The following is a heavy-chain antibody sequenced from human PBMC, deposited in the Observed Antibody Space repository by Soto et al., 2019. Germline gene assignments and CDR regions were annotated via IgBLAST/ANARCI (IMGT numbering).Heavy chain of an antibody. Sequence: QVQVQQWGAGLLKPSETLSLTCAVYGGSFSDNYWTWFRQPPGKGLEWIGEISPSGTTKYIASLRSRATISVDTSKRHYSLKGTSVTVADTAVYYCVTSLWFGTQPEIWGQGALVTVSS. CDR2: ISPSGTT. D-gene: IGHD3-10*01. J-gene: IGHJ4*02. CDR1: GGSFSDNY. V-gene: IGHV4-34*01. CDR3: VTSLWFGTQPEI.